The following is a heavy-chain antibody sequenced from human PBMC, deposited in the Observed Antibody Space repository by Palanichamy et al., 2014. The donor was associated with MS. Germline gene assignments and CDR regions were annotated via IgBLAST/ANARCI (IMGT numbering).Heavy chain of an antibody. D-gene: IGHD3-3*02. CDR3: TTPGPFPYYYYMDV. CDR2: IKSKNDGGTR. CDR1: GVTFSDAW. Sequence: EVQLVESGGGLVKPGGSLRLSCAASGVTFSDAWMNWVRQAPGKGLEWVGHIKSKNDGGTRDCAAPVKGRFIISRDDSKNTLYLQMDSLKTEDTAVYYCTTPGPFPYYYYMDVWGKGTTVTVSS. V-gene: IGHV3-15*01. J-gene: IGHJ6*03.